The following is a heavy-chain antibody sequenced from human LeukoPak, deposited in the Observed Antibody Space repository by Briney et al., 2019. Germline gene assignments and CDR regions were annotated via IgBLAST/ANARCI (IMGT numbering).Heavy chain of an antibody. D-gene: IGHD3-22*01. Sequence: GGPLSLSCGASGSSSRTAWITWVRRAPGKGLEWVGRIKSKPAGGPTDYAAPVKGRFTISRDESKDILYLQMNSLKTEDTAVYYCTIDDYYDKSGPSGADFFDFWGQGTLVTVSS. CDR2: IKSKPAGGPT. CDR1: GSSSRTAW. V-gene: IGHV3-15*01. CDR3: TIDDYYDKSGPSGADFFDF. J-gene: IGHJ4*02.